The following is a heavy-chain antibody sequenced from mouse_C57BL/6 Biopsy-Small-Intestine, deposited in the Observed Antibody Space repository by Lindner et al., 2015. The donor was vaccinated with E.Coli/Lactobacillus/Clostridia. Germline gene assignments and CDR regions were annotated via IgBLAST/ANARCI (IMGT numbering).Heavy chain of an antibody. Sequence: VQLQESGGGLVKPGGSLKLSCAASGFTFSDYGMHWVRQAPEKGLEWVAYISSGSSTIYYADTVKGRFTISRDNAKNTLFLQMTSLRFEDTAMYYCARPGGYYAWFAYWGQGTLVTVSA. D-gene: IGHD2-3*01. J-gene: IGHJ3*01. CDR3: ARPGGYYAWFAY. V-gene: IGHV5-17*01. CDR2: ISSGSSTI. CDR1: GFTFSDYG.